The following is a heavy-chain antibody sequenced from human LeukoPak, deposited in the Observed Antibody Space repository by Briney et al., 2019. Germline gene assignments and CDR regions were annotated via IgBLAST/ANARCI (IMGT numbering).Heavy chain of an antibody. V-gene: IGHV3-21*01. CDR3: ARDSTVTTRNYYYYMDV. J-gene: IGHJ6*03. CDR1: GFSFSTYN. D-gene: IGHD4-17*01. Sequence: PGGSLRLSCAASGFSFSTYNMNWVRQAPGKGLEWVSSISSSSYIYYADSVKGRFTISRDNAKNSLYLQMNSLRAEDTAVYYCARDSTVTTRNYYYYMDVWGKGTTVTVSS. CDR2: ISSSSYI.